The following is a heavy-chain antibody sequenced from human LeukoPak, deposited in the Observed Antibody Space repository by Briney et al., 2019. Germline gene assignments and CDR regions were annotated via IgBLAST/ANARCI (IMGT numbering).Heavy chain of an antibody. CDR1: GYTFTGYY. CDR3: ARGPRLDSSGWYYGAFDI. Sequence: ASVKVSCKASGYTFTGYYMHWVRQAPGQGLEWMGRINPNSGGTNYAQKFQGRVTMTRDTSISTAYMELSRLRSDDTAVYYCARGPRLDSSGWYYGAFDIWGQGTMVTVSS. J-gene: IGHJ3*02. D-gene: IGHD6-19*01. CDR2: INPNSGGT. V-gene: IGHV1-2*06.